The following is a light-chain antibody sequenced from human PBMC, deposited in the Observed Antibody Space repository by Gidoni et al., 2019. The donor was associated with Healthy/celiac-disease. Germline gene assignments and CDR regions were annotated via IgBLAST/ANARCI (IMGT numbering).Light chain of an antibody. J-gene: IGKJ2*01. CDR1: QSLSSW. V-gene: IGKV1-5*03. Sequence: DIQMTHSPSTLSVSVGDRVTITCRASQSLSSWLAWYPQKPGKAPKLLIYKASSLESGVPSRFSGSGSGTEFTLTISSLQPDDFATYYCQQYNSYSGYTFGQGTKLEIK. CDR3: QQYNSYSGYT. CDR2: KAS.